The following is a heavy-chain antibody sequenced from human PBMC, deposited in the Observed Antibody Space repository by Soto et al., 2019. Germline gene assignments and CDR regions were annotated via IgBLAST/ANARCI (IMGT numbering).Heavy chain of an antibody. CDR3: TRAAWFPYLSFY. CDR1: GFTFSRFE. Sequence: GGSLRLSCAASGFTFSRFELHWVRQAPGKGLEWISYISSSGSTAYYASSVEGRFTISRDNANDSVYLQMDSLRAEDTALYYCTRAAWFPYLSFYWGQGALITVSS. J-gene: IGHJ4*02. V-gene: IGHV3-48*03. D-gene: IGHD3-10*01. CDR2: ISSSGSTA.